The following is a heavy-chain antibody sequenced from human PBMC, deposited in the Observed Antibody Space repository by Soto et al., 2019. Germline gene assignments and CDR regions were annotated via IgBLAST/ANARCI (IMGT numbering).Heavy chain of an antibody. J-gene: IGHJ4*02. D-gene: IGHD2-15*01. CDR2: ISYDGSNK. CDR3: AKISCSGGSCYSGDY. CDR1: GFTFSSYG. Sequence: QVQLVESGGGVVQPGRSLRLSCAASGFTFSSYGMHWVRQAPGKGLEWVAVISYDGSNKYYADSVKGRFTISRDNSKNTLYLQMNSLRAEDTAVYYCAKISCSGGSCYSGDYWGPGTLVTVSS. V-gene: IGHV3-30*18.